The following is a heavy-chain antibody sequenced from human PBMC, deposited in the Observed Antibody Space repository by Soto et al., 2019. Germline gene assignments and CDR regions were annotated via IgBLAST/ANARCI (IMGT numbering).Heavy chain of an antibody. Sequence: PXDSLKVSWKCSGYSFTNNWIALVRQMPGKGLEWMGVIYFGDSDTRYSPSFQGQVTISADKSINTAYLQWSSLKASDTAVYYCARHYYGFDSWGQGTPVTVSS. CDR1: GYSFTNNW. V-gene: IGHV5-51*01. J-gene: IGHJ4*02. CDR2: IYFGDSDT. CDR3: ARHYYGFDS. D-gene: IGHD3-22*01.